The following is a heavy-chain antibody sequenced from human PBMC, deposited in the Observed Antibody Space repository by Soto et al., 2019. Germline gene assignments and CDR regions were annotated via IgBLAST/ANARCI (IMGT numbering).Heavy chain of an antibody. D-gene: IGHD3-10*01. J-gene: IGHJ4*02. Sequence: QVQLVQSGAEMKKPGSSVKVSCQSSEGTFNTYAMNWVRQAPGQGPEWMGDISPMFGAANYAPKIQGRVTITADESTGTSYMQSSSLTSEDTALYFCAREVQVHTPAFVYWGQGTLVTVSS. V-gene: IGHV1-69*19. CDR1: EGTFNTYA. CDR2: ISPMFGAA. CDR3: AREVQVHTPAFVY.